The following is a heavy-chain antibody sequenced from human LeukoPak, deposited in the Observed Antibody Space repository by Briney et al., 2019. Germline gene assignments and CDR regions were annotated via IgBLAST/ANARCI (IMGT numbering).Heavy chain of an antibody. Sequence: GGSLRLSCAASGFTFSIYAMSWVRQAPGKGLEWVSSTSSGGDDTYYAGSVKGRFTISTDNSKNTRYLQMNSLRAEDTATDYGAKDRPTFSKSNGHYNRRDGDYSGQGSLGTVS. J-gene: IGHJ4*02. D-gene: IGHD2/OR15-2a*01. CDR3: AKDRPTFSKSNGHYNRRDGDY. CDR1: GFTFSIYA. CDR2: TSSGGDDT. V-gene: IGHV3-23*01.